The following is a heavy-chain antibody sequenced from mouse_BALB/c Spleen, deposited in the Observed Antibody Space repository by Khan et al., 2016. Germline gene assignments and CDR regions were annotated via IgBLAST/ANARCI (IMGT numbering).Heavy chain of an antibody. CDR3: ARVTARAMGAY. CDR1: GFNIKDTY. Sequence: EVQLQESGAELVKPGASVKLSCTASGFNIKDTYMHWVKQRHEQGLEWIGRIDPANGNTKYDPKFQGKATITADTSSNTAYRQLSSLTSEDTAVYYCARVTARAMGAYWGQGTLVTVSA. CDR2: IDPANGNT. V-gene: IGHV14-3*02. J-gene: IGHJ3*01. D-gene: IGHD3-2*01.